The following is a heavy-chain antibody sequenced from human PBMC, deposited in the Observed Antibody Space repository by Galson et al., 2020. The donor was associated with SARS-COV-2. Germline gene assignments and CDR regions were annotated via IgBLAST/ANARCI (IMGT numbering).Heavy chain of an antibody. CDR3: ARDITAAGSDYYYGMDV. V-gene: IGHV2-70*01. CDR2: IDWDDDK. J-gene: IGHJ6*02. D-gene: IGHD6-13*01. CDR1: GFSLTATGMC. Sequence: SGPTLVKPTQTLTLTCTFSGFSLTATGMCVSWIRQPPGKALEWLANIDWDDDKSYNPSLKPRLTISKDTSKNQVVLTVTNMDPVDTATYYCARDITAAGSDYYYGMDVWGRGATVTVSS.